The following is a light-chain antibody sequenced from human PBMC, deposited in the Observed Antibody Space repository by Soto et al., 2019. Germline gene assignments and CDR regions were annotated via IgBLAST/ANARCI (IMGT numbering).Light chain of an antibody. V-gene: IGLV2-14*01. J-gene: IGLJ1*01. CDR2: EVS. CDR3: ISYTSSSTSYV. Sequence: ALTQPASVSGSPGQSITISCTGTSSDVGGYNYVAWYQQHPGKVPRLMIYEVSNRPSGVSNRFSGSKSGSTASLTISGLQAEDEADYYCISYTSSSTSYVFGTGTKGTVL. CDR1: SSDVGGYNY.